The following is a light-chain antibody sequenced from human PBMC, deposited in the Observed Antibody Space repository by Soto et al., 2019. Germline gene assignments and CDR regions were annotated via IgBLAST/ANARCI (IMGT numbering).Light chain of an antibody. Sequence: QSVLTRPPSVSGAPGQRVTISCTGSSSNIGAGYDVHWYQQLPGTAPKLLIYGNSNRPSGVPDRFSGSKSGTSASLAITGLQAEDEADYYCQSYDSSLSGFYVFGTGTKVTVL. CDR2: GNS. CDR1: SSNIGAGYD. J-gene: IGLJ1*01. CDR3: QSYDSSLSGFYV. V-gene: IGLV1-40*01.